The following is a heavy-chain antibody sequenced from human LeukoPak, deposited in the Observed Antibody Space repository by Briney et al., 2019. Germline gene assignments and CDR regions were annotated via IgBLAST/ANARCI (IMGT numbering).Heavy chain of an antibody. J-gene: IGHJ5*02. V-gene: IGHV4-61*01. CDR3: ARGRGVSGYVSQSWFDP. Sequence: SETLSLTCTVSGGSVSSGSYYWSWIRQPPGKGLEWIGYIYYSGSTNYNPSLKSRVTISVDTSKNQFSLKLSSVTAADTAVYYCARGRGVSGYVSQSWFDPWGQGTLVTVSS. CDR2: IYYSGST. CDR1: GGSVSSGSYY. D-gene: IGHD5-12*01.